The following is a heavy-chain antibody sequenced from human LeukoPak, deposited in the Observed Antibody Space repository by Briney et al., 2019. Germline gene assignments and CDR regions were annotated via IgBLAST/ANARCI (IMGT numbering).Heavy chain of an antibody. Sequence: KPSQTLSLTCTVSGGSISSGGYDWSWIRQRQGKGLEWLGYIYYSGSTYYNPSLKSRVTISVDTSKNQFSLKLSSVTAADTAVYYCARDRDCSSTSCYGGALDVWGQGTTVTVSS. CDR2: IYYSGST. CDR1: GGSISSGGYD. CDR3: ARDRDCSSTSCYGGALDV. V-gene: IGHV4-31*03. J-gene: IGHJ6*02. D-gene: IGHD2-2*01.